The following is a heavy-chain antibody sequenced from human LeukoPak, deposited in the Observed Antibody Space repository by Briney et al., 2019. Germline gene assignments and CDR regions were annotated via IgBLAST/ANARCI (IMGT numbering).Heavy chain of an antibody. CDR3: ARVNPLGSYYYYGMDV. CDR2: IYYSGNT. D-gene: IGHD7-27*01. J-gene: IGHJ6*02. V-gene: IGHV4-61*05. Sequence: PSETLSLTCTVSGGSISSSSYCWGWIRQPPGKGREWFGYIYYSGNTNYNPSLKSRVTISVDTYKTQFSLKLSSVTAADTAVYYCARVNPLGSYYYYGMDVWGQGTTVTVSS. CDR1: GGSISSSSYC.